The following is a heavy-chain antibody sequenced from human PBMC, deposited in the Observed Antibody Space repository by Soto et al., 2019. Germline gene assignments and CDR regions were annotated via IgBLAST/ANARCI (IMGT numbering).Heavy chain of an antibody. CDR3: ARNFGIMIPSPDAFDI. V-gene: IGHV3-33*01. Sequence: GGSLRLCCAASGFTFSSYGMHWVRQAPGKGLEWVAVIWYDGSNKYYADSVKGRFTISRDNSKNTLYLQMNSLRAEDTAVYYCARNFGIMIPSPDAFDIWGQGTMVTVSS. D-gene: IGHD3-16*01. CDR2: IWYDGSNK. CDR1: GFTFSSYG. J-gene: IGHJ3*02.